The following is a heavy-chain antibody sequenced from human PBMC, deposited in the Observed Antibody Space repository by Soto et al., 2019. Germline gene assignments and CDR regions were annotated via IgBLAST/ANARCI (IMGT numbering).Heavy chain of an antibody. CDR1: GFTFSGSP. Sequence: EVQLVESGGGLVSLGGPLKLPCEASGFTFSGSPMHWARQASGKGLEWVGRIRSKANSDATAYAASVKGRFTISRDDSKNTAYLQMNSLKTEDTAVYYCTRGSTVTYYYYGMDVWGQGTTVTVSS. J-gene: IGHJ6*02. CDR2: IRSKANSDAT. CDR3: TRGSTVTYYYYGMDV. D-gene: IGHD4-4*01. V-gene: IGHV3-73*02.